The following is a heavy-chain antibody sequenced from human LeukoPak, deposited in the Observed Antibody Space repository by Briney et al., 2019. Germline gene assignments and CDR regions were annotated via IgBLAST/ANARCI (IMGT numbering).Heavy chain of an antibody. J-gene: IGHJ6*02. CDR2: ISSSSSYI. Sequence: GGSLRLSCAASGFTFSSYSMNWVRQAPGKGLEWVSSISSSSSYIYYAGSVKGRLTISRDNAKNSLYLQMNSLRAEDTAVYYCAREYHYGMDVWGQGTTVTVSS. CDR3: AREYHYGMDV. CDR1: GFTFSSYS. V-gene: IGHV3-21*01.